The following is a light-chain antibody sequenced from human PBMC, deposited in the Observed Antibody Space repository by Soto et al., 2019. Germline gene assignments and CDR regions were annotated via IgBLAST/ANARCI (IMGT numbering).Light chain of an antibody. CDR2: GAF. CDR1: QSVSTY. CDR3: QQRSNWPPYT. Sequence: EIVLTQSPATLSLSPGERATISCGASQSVSTYLAWYQQKPGQAPRLLIYGAFNRATGLPARLSGSGSGTDFTLTISSLEPEDFAVYYCQQRSNWPPYTFGQGTKLEIK. J-gene: IGKJ2*01. V-gene: IGKV3-11*01.